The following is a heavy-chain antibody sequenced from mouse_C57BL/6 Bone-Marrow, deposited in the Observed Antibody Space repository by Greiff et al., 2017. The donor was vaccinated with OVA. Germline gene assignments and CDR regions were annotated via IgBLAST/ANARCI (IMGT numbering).Heavy chain of an antibody. D-gene: IGHD2-3*01. J-gene: IGHJ2*01. CDR1: GYTFTSYW. V-gene: IGHV1-64*01. Sequence: QVQLQQPGTELVKPGASVKLSCKASGYTFTSYWMHWVKQRPGQGLEWIGMIHPNSGSTNYNEKFKSKATLTVDKSSSTAYMQLSSLTSEDSAVYYCAIDGYFYFDYWGQGTTLTVSS. CDR3: AIDGYFYFDY. CDR2: IHPNSGST.